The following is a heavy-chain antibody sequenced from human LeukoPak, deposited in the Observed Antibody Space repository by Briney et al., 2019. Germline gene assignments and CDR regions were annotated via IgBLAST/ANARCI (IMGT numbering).Heavy chain of an antibody. CDR1: GGTFSSYA. CDR3: ARDSDPYYYGSGSYYCSVAY. Sequence: SVKVSCKASGGTFSSYAISWVRQAPGQGLEWMGRIIPIFGTANYAQKFQGRVTITTDESTSTAYMELSSLRSEDTAVYYCARDSDPYYYGSGSYYCSVAYWGQGTLVTVSS. J-gene: IGHJ4*02. V-gene: IGHV1-69*05. D-gene: IGHD3-10*01. CDR2: IIPIFGTA.